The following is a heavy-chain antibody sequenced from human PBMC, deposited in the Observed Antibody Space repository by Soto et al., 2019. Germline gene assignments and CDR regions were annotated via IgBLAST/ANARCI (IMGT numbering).Heavy chain of an antibody. Sequence: ASVKVSCKASGYTFTGYYMHWVRQAPGQGLEWMGWINPNSGGTNYAQKFQGRVTMTRDTSISTAYMELSGLGSDDAAVYYCARSWLRSFGYWGQGTLVTVSS. D-gene: IGHD5-12*01. CDR1: GYTFTGYY. V-gene: IGHV1-2*02. J-gene: IGHJ4*02. CDR2: INPNSGGT. CDR3: ARSWLRSFGY.